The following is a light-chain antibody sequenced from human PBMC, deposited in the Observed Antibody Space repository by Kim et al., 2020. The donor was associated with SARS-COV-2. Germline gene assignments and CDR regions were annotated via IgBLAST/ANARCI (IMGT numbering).Light chain of an antibody. Sequence: LSPGESAPLSCSASHSVSSSYLAWYQQKPGQAPRLLIYGASSRATGIPDRFSGSGSGTDFTLTISRLEPEDFAVYYCQQYGSSLYTFGQGTKLEIK. J-gene: IGKJ2*01. V-gene: IGKV3-20*01. CDR1: HSVSSSY. CDR2: GAS. CDR3: QQYGSSLYT.